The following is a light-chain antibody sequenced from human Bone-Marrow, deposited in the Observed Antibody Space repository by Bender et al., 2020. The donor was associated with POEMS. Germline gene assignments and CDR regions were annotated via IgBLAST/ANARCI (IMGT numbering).Light chain of an antibody. CDR3: QSWGSNTAV. CDR2: QDI. CDR1: KLGEEY. Sequence: SYELTQPPSVSVSSGQTATITCSGEKLGEEYACWYQQKPGQSPVVVIYQDIKRPSGIPERFSGSTSGNTASLTISGTQTMDEADYYCQSWGSNTAVFGGGTKLTVL. V-gene: IGLV3-1*01. J-gene: IGLJ2*01.